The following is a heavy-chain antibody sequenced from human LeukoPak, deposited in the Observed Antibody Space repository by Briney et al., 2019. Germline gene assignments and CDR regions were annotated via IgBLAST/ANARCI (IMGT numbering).Heavy chain of an antibody. CDR3: ARSPLNYGDYDY. J-gene: IGHJ4*02. CDR1: GGSISSYY. CDR2: IYYSGST. V-gene: IGHV4-59*01. Sequence: PSETLSLTCTVSGGSISSYYWSWLRQPPGRGLEWIGYIYYSGSTNYNPSLKSRVTISVDTSKNQFSLKLSSVTAADTAVYYCARSPLNYGDYDYWGQGTLVTVSS. D-gene: IGHD4-17*01.